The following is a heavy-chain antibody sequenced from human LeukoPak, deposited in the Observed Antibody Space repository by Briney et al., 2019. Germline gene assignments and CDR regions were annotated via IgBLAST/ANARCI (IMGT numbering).Heavy chain of an antibody. J-gene: IGHJ4*02. Sequence: PGGSLRLSCAASGFTFSSYAMSWVRQAPGKGLEWVSAISGSGGSTYYADSVKGQFTISRENSKDTLYLQMNSLRAEDTAVYYCAKGLMVRGVKPYYFDFWGQGTLGTASS. CDR1: GFTFSSYA. CDR3: AKGLMVRGVKPYYFDF. D-gene: IGHD3-10*01. CDR2: ISGSGGST. V-gene: IGHV3-23*01.